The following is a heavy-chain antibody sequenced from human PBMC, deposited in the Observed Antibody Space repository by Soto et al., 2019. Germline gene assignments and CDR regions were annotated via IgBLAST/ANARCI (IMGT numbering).Heavy chain of an antibody. CDR3: ARHYDFWSGYYYFDY. CDR2: INAGNGNT. J-gene: IGHJ4*02. CDR1: GYTFTSYA. D-gene: IGHD3-3*01. V-gene: IGHV1-3*01. Sequence: QVQLVQSGAEVKKPGASVKGSCKASGYTFTSYAMHWVRQAPRQRLEWMGWINAGNGNTKYSQKFQGRVTITRDTSASTAYMELSSLRSEDTAAYYCARHYDFWSGYYYFDYWGQGTLVTVSS.